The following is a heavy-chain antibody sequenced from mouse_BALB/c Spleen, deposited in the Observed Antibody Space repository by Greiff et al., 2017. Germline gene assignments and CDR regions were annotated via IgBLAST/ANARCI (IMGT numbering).Heavy chain of an antibody. J-gene: IGHJ2*01. CDR2: IDPSDSYT. CDR3: TRKDY. V-gene: IGHV1S127*01. Sequence: VQLHQPGAELVKPGASVKMSCKASGYTFTSYWMHWVKQRPGQGLEWIGVIDPSDSYTSYNQKFKGKATLTVDTSSSTAYMQLSSLTSEDSAVYYCTRKDYWGQGTTLTVSS. CDR1: GYTFTSYW.